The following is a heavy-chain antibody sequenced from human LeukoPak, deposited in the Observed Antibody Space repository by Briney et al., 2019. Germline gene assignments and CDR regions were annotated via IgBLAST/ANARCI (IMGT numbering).Heavy chain of an antibody. CDR1: GFTFSSYA. CDR3: ARVEGWLQRAYYYGMDV. CDR2: ISYDGTNK. J-gene: IGHJ6*02. D-gene: IGHD5-24*01. Sequence: GGSLRLSCAASGFTFSSYAMHWVRQAPGKGLEWVAVISYDGTNKYYTDSVKGRFTISRDNSKNTLYLQMNSLRAEDPAVYYCARVEGWLQRAYYYGMDVWGQGTTATVSS. V-gene: IGHV3-30*10.